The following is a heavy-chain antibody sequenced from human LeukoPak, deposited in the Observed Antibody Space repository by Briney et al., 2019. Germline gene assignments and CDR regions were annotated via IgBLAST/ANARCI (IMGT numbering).Heavy chain of an antibody. D-gene: IGHD3-16*01. CDR2: TYFRSKWYN. Sequence: SQTLSLTCAISGDSVSSISVAWNWIRQSPSRGLEWLGRTYFRSKWYNDYAISVRSRITINPDTSKNQFSLQLNSVTPEDTAVYYCAAGNYDWFDPWGQGTLVTVSS. V-gene: IGHV6-1*01. CDR1: GDSVSSISVA. CDR3: AAGNYDWFDP. J-gene: IGHJ5*02.